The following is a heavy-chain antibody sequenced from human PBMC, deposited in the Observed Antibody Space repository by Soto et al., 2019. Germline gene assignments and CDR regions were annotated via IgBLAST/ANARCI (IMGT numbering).Heavy chain of an antibody. CDR1: GDSMTQYY. J-gene: IGHJ4*02. D-gene: IGHD6-25*01. CDR2: IYTRVST. CDR3: AWTAGAAYYFVF. V-gene: IGHV4-4*07. Sequence: SETLSLTCNVSGDSMTQYYWSWIRQPAGKGLECIGRIYTRVSTNYNPSLMSRVTMSLETSNNHFSLSLQSVHAADTGLYSCAWTAGAAYYFVFLDQGALVTVST.